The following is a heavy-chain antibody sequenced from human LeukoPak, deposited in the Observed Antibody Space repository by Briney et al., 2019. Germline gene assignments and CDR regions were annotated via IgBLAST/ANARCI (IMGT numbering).Heavy chain of an antibody. D-gene: IGHD6-19*01. CDR3: SNGRTSSGTLQHDY. J-gene: IGHJ4*02. Sequence: GGSLRLSCAASGFTFSSYVMHWVRQAPGQGLEWVSAISDNSGNTYYADSVKGRFTISRDNSENTLYLQMNSLRAEDTALYYCSNGRTSSGTLQHDYWGQGTLVTVSS. CDR2: ISDNSGNT. V-gene: IGHV3-23*01. CDR1: GFTFSSYV.